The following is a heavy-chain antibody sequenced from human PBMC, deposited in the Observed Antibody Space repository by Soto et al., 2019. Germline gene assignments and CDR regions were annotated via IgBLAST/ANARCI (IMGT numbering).Heavy chain of an antibody. Sequence: GGSLRLSCAASGFTFSSYWMSWVRQAPGKGLEWVANIKQDGSEKYYEDSVKGRFTISRDNAKNSLYLQMNSLRAEDTAVYDSARDGHYYYGMDVWGQGTMVTVSS. CDR3: ARDGHYYYGMDV. CDR2: IKQDGSEK. CDR1: GFTFSSYW. J-gene: IGHJ6*02. V-gene: IGHV3-7*01.